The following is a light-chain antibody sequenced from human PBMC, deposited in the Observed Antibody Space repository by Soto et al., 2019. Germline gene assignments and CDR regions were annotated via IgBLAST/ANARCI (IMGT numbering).Light chain of an antibody. J-gene: IGLJ3*02. Sequence: QSVLTQPRSVSGSPGQSVNISCTGTSSDVGSYNYVSWYQQYPGKAPKLMIYDVSKRPSGVPDRFSGSKSGNTASLTISGLQADDEADYCCCSYAGTYTWVFGGGTQLTVL. CDR3: CSYAGTYTWV. CDR2: DVS. V-gene: IGLV2-11*01. CDR1: SSDVGSYNY.